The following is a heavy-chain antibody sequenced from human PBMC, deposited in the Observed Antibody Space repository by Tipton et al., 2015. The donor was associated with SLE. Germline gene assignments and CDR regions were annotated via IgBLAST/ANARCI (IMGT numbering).Heavy chain of an antibody. Sequence: GASISSGSYFWGWIRQYAGEGLEWLGRIHTSGNNHYNPSLSSRLTISVDTSRNQFSLRLTSVTAADTAVYYCARNPGYWGRGTLVTVSS. J-gene: IGHJ4*02. CDR2: IHTSGNN. V-gene: IGHV4-61*02. D-gene: IGHD1-14*01. CDR3: ARNPGY. CDR1: GASISSGSYF.